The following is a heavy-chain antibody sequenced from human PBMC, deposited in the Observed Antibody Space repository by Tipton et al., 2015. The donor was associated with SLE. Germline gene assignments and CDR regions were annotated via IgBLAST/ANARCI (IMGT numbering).Heavy chain of an antibody. V-gene: IGHV3-48*03. CDR1: GFTFSSYE. CDR3: VRAGPWGATGAFDI. J-gene: IGHJ3*02. Sequence: SLRLSCTPSGFTFSSYEMNWFRQAPGKGLEWLSYISVSGSSIYYADSVKGRFTISRDNAKNSVSLQMNSLRAEDTAVYYCVRAGPWGATGAFDIWGQGTMVTVSS. D-gene: IGHD1-26*01. CDR2: ISVSGSSI.